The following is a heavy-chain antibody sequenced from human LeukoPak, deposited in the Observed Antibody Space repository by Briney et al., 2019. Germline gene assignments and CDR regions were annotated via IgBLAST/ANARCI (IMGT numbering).Heavy chain of an antibody. CDR1: GFTFSRYS. Sequence: GGSLRLSCAGSGFTFSRYSMNWFRQAPGKGLERVSSISSRGTNIFYGDSLKGRLTISRDNATDSLYLKMNSLGAEDTAVYYCARDAQWLVPEGYFYYMDVWGKGTTVTVSS. D-gene: IGHD6-19*01. CDR3: ARDAQWLVPEGYFYYMDV. J-gene: IGHJ6*03. V-gene: IGHV3-21*01. CDR2: ISSRGTNI.